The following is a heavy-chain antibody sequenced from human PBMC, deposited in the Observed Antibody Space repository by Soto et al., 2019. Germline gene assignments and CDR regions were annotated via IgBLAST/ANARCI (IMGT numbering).Heavy chain of an antibody. D-gene: IGHD3-9*01. CDR1: GGTFSSYA. V-gene: IGHV1-69*01. CDR3: ARAHYDILTGYLSKGYFDL. J-gene: IGHJ2*01. Sequence: QVQLVQSGAEVKKPGSSVKVSCKASGGTFSSYAISWVRQAPGQGLEWMGGIIPIFGTANYAQKFQGRVTITADESTSTAYMELSSLRSEDTAVYYCARAHYDILTGYLSKGYFDLWGRGTLVTVSS. CDR2: IIPIFGTA.